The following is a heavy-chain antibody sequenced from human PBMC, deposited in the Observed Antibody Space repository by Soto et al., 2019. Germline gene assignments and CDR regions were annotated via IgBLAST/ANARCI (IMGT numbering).Heavy chain of an antibody. D-gene: IGHD6-6*01. CDR1: GFTFSNAW. J-gene: IGHJ5*02. Sequence: EVQLVESGGGLVKPGGSLRLSCAASGFTFSNAWMSWVRQAPGKGLEWVGRIKSKTDGGTTDYAAPVKGRFTISRDDSKNTLYLQMNSMKTEDTAVYYCNTDLEYSSSYNWFDPWGQGTLVTVSS. V-gene: IGHV3-15*01. CDR2: IKSKTDGGTT. CDR3: NTDLEYSSSYNWFDP.